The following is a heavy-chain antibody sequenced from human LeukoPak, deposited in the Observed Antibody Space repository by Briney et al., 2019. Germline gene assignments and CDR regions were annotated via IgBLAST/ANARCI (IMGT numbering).Heavy chain of an antibody. V-gene: IGHV3-21*01. CDR2: ISYSGPHM. CDR1: GFAFSRYS. J-gene: IGHJ4*02. D-gene: IGHD4-17*01. CDR3: ASNDYRDEGIDS. Sequence: GGSLRLSCAASGFAFSRYSMNWVRQAPGKGLEWVSSISYSGPHMFYADSVRGRFTISRDDAENSLFLQMNSLRAEDTAVYFCASNDYRDEGIDSWGQGTLVTVSS.